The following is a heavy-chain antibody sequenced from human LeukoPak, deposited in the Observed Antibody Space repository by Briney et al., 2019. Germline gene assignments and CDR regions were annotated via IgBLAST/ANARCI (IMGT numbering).Heavy chain of an antibody. D-gene: IGHD1-1*01. CDR2: IDPDGNEK. V-gene: IGHV3-7*01. CDR3: TRGHWEREF. CDR1: GVAFSISW. J-gene: IGHJ4*02. Sequence: QPGRSLRPSRALSGVAFSISWMTWVRPAPGKGLAWVANIDPDGNEKFYVDSVKGRFTISRDNAQKSLYLQMNSLRVEDTGVYYCTRGHWEREFWGKGTLVTVSS.